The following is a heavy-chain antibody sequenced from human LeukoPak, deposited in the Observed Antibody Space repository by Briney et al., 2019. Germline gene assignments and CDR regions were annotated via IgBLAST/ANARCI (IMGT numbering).Heavy chain of an antibody. CDR3: AISLDYSKGLSLNYFDY. V-gene: IGHV4-39*01. Sequence: SETLSLTRTVSGGSISSSSFYWGWIRQPPGKGLEWIGSFYYSGSTYYNPSLKSRVTISVDTSKNQFSLKLSSVTAADTAVYYCAISLDYSKGLSLNYFDYWGQGTLVTVSS. J-gene: IGHJ4*02. CDR2: FYYSGST. D-gene: IGHD4-11*01. CDR1: GGSISSSSFY.